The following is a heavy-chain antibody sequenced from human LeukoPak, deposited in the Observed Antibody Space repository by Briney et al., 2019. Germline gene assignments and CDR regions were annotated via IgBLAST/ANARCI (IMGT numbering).Heavy chain of an antibody. V-gene: IGHV4-61*01. D-gene: IGHD1-26*01. Sequence: SETLSLTCTVSGGSISSSSYYWGWIRQPPGKGLVWIGYIFYSGNTHYNPSLKSRVTMSVDTSKNQFSLRLSSVTPADTAVYYCARDRGGGIVGTFDYWGQGTLVTVSS. CDR1: GGSISSSSYY. CDR2: IFYSGNT. CDR3: ARDRGGGIVGTFDY. J-gene: IGHJ4*02.